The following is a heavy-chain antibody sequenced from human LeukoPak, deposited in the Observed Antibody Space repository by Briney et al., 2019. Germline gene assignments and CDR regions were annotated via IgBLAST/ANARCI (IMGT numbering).Heavy chain of an antibody. J-gene: IGHJ4*02. D-gene: IGHD3-22*01. Sequence: PGGSLRLSCAASGFTSSSYGMSWVRQAPGKGLEWVSVISASGGSTYYADSVKGRFTISRDNSKNTLYLQMNSLRAEDTAVYYCARGGYYYDTKFDYWGQGTLVTVSS. V-gene: IGHV3-23*01. CDR1: GFTSSSYG. CDR2: ISASGGST. CDR3: ARGGYYYDTKFDY.